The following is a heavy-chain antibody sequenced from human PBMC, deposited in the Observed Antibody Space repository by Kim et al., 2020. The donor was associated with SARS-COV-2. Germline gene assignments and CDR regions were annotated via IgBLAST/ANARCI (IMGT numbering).Heavy chain of an antibody. V-gene: IGHV1-3*01. CDR2: INAGNGNT. CDR1: GYTFTSYA. Sequence: ASVKVSCKASGYTFTSYAMHWVRQAPGPRAEWMGWINAGNGNTKYSQKFQGRVTITRDTSASTAYIELSSLRSEDTAVYYCARGPGIVVVPAAMVGDYWG. D-gene: IGHD2-2*01. J-gene: IGHJ4*01. CDR3: ARGPGIVVVPAAMVGDY.